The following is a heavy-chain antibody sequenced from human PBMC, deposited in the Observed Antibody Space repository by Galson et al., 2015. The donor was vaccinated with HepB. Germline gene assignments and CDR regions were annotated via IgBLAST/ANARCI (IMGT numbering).Heavy chain of an antibody. D-gene: IGHD2-2*01. CDR3: ARGGEGRYQLPEGMDV. CDR2: INPSGGST. CDR1: GYTFTSYY. Sequence: SVKVSCKASGYTFTSYYMHWVRQAPGQGLEWMGIINPSGGSTSYAQKFQGRVTMTRDTSTSTVYMELSSLRSEDTAVYYCARGGEGRYQLPEGMDVWGQGTTVTVSS. J-gene: IGHJ6*02. V-gene: IGHV1-46*01.